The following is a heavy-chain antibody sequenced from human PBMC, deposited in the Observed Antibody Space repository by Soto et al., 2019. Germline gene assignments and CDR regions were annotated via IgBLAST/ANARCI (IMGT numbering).Heavy chain of an antibody. V-gene: IGHV3-30-3*01. CDR2: ISYDGSNK. J-gene: IGHJ4*02. D-gene: IGHD6-13*01. CDR3: ARDRQGIAAAGTDPRD. CDR1: GFTFSSYA. Sequence: QVQLVESGGGVVQPGRSLRLSCAASGFTFSSYAMHWVRQAPGKGLEWVAVISYDGSNKYYADSVKGRFTISRDNSKNTLYLQMNSLRAEDTAVYYCARDRQGIAAAGTDPRDWGQGTLVTVSS.